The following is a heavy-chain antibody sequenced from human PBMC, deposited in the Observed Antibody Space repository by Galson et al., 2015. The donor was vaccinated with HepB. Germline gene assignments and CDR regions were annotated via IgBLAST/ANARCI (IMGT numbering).Heavy chain of an antibody. CDR1: GFTFNSYA. CDR2: ITYDGTNK. Sequence: SLRLSCAASGFTFNSYAMHWVRQAPGKGLQWVAVITYDGTNKFYARSVKGRFTISRDNSGNTLFLHMNSLRPEDTALYYCVKGGGYSAIRGRGGFDSWGQGALVPGSS. V-gene: IGHV3-30*04. J-gene: IGHJ4*02. CDR3: VKGGGYSAIRGRGGFDS. D-gene: IGHD5-12*01.